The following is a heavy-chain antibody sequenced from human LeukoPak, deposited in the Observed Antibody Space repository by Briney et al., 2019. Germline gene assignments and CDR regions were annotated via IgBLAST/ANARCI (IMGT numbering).Heavy chain of an antibody. Sequence: GASVKVSCKASGYTFTSYDINWVRQAPGQGLEWIGWVNPKSGNTGYKQKFQARVTITRDTSITTAYMELSSLTSDDTAVYYCARFSSSAARNWFDPWGQGTLVTVSS. D-gene: IGHD6-6*01. CDR1: GYTFTSYD. CDR3: ARFSSSAARNWFDP. V-gene: IGHV1-8*03. CDR2: VNPKSGNT. J-gene: IGHJ5*02.